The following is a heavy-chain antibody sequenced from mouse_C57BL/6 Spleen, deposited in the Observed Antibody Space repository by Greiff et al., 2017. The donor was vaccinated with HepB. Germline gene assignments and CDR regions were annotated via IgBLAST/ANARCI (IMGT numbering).Heavy chain of an antibody. CDR1: GYAFSSYW. CDR2: IYPGDGDT. CDR3: ARTFYDGYYEGIGYAMDY. J-gene: IGHJ4*01. Sequence: QVQLQQSGAELVKPGASVKISCKASGYAFSSYWMNWVKQRPGKGLEWIGQIYPGDGDTNYNGKFKGKATLTADKSSSTAYMQLSSLTSEDSAVYFCARTFYDGYYEGIGYAMDYWGQGTSVTVSS. V-gene: IGHV1-80*01. D-gene: IGHD2-3*01.